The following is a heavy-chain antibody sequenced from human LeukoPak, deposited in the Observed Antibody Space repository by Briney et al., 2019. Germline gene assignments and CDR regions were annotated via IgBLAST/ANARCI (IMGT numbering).Heavy chain of an antibody. D-gene: IGHD1-7*01. Sequence: SETLSLTCAVYVGSFSGYYWTWIRQAPGKGLEWIGEIDHSGSTKYNPSLKSRVTISVDTSKNQFTLKLTSVTAADTAVYYCARAGQSNWNYDYWGPGTLVTVSS. CDR3: ARAGQSNWNYDY. CDR1: VGSFSGYY. V-gene: IGHV4-34*01. CDR2: IDHSGST. J-gene: IGHJ4*02.